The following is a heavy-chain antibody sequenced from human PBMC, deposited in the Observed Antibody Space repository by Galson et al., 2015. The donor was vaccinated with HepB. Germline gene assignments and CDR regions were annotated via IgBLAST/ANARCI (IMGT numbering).Heavy chain of an antibody. CDR3: ARDLVVVHTYYYYYGMDV. V-gene: IGHV3-21*01. CDR2: ISSSSSYI. CDR1: GFTFSSYS. Sequence: SLRLSCAASGFTFSSYSMNWVRQAPGKGLEWVSSISSSSSYIYYADSVKGRFTISRDNAKNSLYLQMNSLRAEDTAVYYCARDLVVVHTYYYYYGMDVWGQGTTVTVSS. D-gene: IGHD3-22*01. J-gene: IGHJ6*02.